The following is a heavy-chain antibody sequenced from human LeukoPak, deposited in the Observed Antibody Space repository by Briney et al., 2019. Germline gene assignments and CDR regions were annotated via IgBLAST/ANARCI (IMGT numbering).Heavy chain of an antibody. CDR2: ISSSSSYT. D-gene: IGHD6-19*01. Sequence: PGGSLRLSCAASGFTFSDYYMSWIRQAPGKGLEWVSYISSSSSYTNYADSVKGRFTISRDNAKNSLYLQMNSLRAEDTAVYYCARAAYSSGWYGGYFDYWGQGTLVTVSP. V-gene: IGHV3-11*06. J-gene: IGHJ4*02. CDR1: GFTFSDYY. CDR3: ARAAYSSGWYGGYFDY.